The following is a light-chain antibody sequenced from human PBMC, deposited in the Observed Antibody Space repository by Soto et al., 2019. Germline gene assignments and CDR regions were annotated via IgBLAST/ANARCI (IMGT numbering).Light chain of an antibody. CDR2: GAS. CDR3: QQYGSVPLT. J-gene: IGKJ4*01. Sequence: VLTQSPGTLSLSPGERATLSCRASQSVSTSYLAWYQQKPGQAPRLLIYGASSRATGIPDRFSGSGSGADVTLPISRLEPEDFAVYYCQQYGSVPLTFGGGTKVEIK. V-gene: IGKV3-20*01. CDR1: QSVSTSY.